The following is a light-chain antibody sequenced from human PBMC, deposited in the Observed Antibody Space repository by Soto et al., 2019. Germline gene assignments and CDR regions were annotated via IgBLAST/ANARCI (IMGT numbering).Light chain of an antibody. J-gene: IGKJ4*01. Sequence: EIVLTQSPGTLSLSPGERATLSCRASQTVRTNYLAWFQHKPGQAPRPLIYGASSRATGSPDRFSGSGSGTVLTLSINRLESEDFAVYFCQQYSDSPLSFGGGTKVEIK. V-gene: IGKV3-20*01. CDR3: QQYSDSPLS. CDR1: QTVRTNY. CDR2: GAS.